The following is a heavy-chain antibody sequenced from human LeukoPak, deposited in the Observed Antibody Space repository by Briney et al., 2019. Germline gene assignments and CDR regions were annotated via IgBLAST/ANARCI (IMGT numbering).Heavy chain of an antibody. Sequence: SETLSLTCAVYGGSFSGYYWSWIRQPPGKGLEWVGYIYSSGSTNYNPSLQSRLTMSVDTSKNQFSLKLTSVTAADTAVYYCARLNPGVTTVTTSLDYWGQGTLVTVSS. CDR2: IYSSGST. CDR3: ARLNPGVTTVTTSLDY. CDR1: GGSFSGYY. V-gene: IGHV4-59*08. D-gene: IGHD4-17*01. J-gene: IGHJ4*02.